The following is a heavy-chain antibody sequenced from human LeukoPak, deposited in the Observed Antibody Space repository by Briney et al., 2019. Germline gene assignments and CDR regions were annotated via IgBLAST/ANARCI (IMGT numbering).Heavy chain of an antibody. CDR2: ISAYNGNT. V-gene: IGHV1-18*01. J-gene: IGHJ4*02. CDR3: ARDLGIAVAGTWGY. Sequence: ASVKVSCKASGGTFTSYGISWVRQAPGQGLEWMGWISAYNGNTNYAQKLQGRVTMTTDTSTSTAYMELRSLRSDDTAVYYCARDLGIAVAGTWGYWGQGTLVTVSS. D-gene: IGHD6-19*01. CDR1: GGTFTSYG.